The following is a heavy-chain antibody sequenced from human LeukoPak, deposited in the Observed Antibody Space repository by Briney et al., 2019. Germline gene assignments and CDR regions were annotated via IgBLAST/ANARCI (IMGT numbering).Heavy chain of an antibody. CDR1: GYTLTELS. V-gene: IGHV1-24*01. CDR3: ATEGLGDLTHYYGMDV. J-gene: IGHJ6*02. D-gene: IGHD3-10*01. CDR2: FDPEDGET. Sequence: ASVKVSCKVSGYTLTELSMHWVRRAPGKGLEWMGGFDPEDGETIYAQKFQGRVTMTEDTSTDTAYMELSSLRSEDTAVYYCATEGLGDLTHYYGMDVWGQGTTVTVSS.